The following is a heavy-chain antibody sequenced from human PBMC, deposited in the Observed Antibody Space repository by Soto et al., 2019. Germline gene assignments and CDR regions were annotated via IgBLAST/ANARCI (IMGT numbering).Heavy chain of an antibody. V-gene: IGHV1-69*01. Sequence: QVQLVQSGAEVKKPGSSVKGSCKTSGVSFNNNGIGWVRQAPGHGLEWMGGVSPPFRTSNYARKFQGRISITADASTGTANMELSSLTSEDTAQYYCARVLYYGSGSYSPYGMDVWGQGTTVTVSS. CDR2: VSPPFRTS. CDR3: ARVLYYGSGSYSPYGMDV. CDR1: GVSFNNNG. D-gene: IGHD3-10*01. J-gene: IGHJ6*02.